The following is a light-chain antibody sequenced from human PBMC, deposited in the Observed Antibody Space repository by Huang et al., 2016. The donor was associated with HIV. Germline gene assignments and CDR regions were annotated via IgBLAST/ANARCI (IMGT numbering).Light chain of an antibody. CDR2: WAS. CDR1: QSVLYSSNSKNY. J-gene: IGKJ1*01. V-gene: IGKV4-1*01. CDR3: QQYYRLPQT. Sequence: DIVMTQSPDSLTVSLGERATIKCRSSQSVLYSSNSKNYLAWFQQKPGRAPRLPIYWASARESGVPDRFSGSGSGTDFTLTIDRLEAEDAAIYYCQQYYRLPQTFGQGTRVEIK.